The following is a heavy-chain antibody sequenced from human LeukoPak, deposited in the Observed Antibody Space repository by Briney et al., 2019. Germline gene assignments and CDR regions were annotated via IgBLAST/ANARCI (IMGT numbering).Heavy chain of an antibody. CDR2: INPSGGST. J-gene: IGHJ4*02. CDR3: ARVDSGSRGFDY. V-gene: IGHV1-46*01. CDR1: GYTFTSYY. D-gene: IGHD1-26*01. Sequence: ASVKVSCKASGYTFTSYYMHWVRQAPGQGLEWMGIINPSGGSTSYAQKFQGRVTMTRDTSASTVYMELSRLRSEDTAVYYCARVDSGSRGFDYWGQGTLVTVSS.